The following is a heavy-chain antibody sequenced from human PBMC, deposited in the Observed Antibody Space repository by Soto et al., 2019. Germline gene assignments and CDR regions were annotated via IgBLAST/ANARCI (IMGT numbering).Heavy chain of an antibody. V-gene: IGHV3-23*01. CDR2: ICDTGGCT. D-gene: IGHD2-21*01. J-gene: IGHJ4*02. CDR1: GFTFSSYA. Sequence: LRLSCAASGFTFSSYAMAWVRQAPGKGLEWVSSICDTGGCTYYADSVKGRFTFSRDNSKNTMLLQMNSLRAEDTAVYYCARIGSVSANFDYWGLGTLVTVSS. CDR3: ARIGSVSANFDY.